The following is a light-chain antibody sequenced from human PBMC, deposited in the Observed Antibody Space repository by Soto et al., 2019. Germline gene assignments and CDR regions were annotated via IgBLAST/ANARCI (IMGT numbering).Light chain of an antibody. Sequence: QSVLTQPPSVSAAPGQKVTISCSGGSSNIGNNYVSWYQHLPETAPKPLIYDNNKRPSGIPDRFSGSKSGTSATLDIIGLQTGDEADYYCGTWDSSLSVFVFGTGTKVTVL. CDR3: GTWDSSLSVFV. CDR1: SSNIGNNY. CDR2: DNN. V-gene: IGLV1-51*01. J-gene: IGLJ1*01.